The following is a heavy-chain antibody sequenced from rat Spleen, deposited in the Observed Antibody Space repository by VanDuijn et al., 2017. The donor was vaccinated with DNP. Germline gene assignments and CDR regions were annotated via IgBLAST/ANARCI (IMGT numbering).Heavy chain of an antibody. Sequence: EVKLLESGGGLVQPGGSMRLSCAASGFTFTDFYMNWIRQPAGKAPEWLGFIRNKAYGYTTEYNPSVKGRFTISRDNTQNMLYLQMNTLSAEDTATYYCARDNYPYYWGQGVMVTVSS. CDR2: IRNKAYGYTT. CDR1: GFTFTDFY. J-gene: IGHJ2*01. CDR3: ARDNYPYY. V-gene: IGHV7-7*01. D-gene: IGHD1-4*01.